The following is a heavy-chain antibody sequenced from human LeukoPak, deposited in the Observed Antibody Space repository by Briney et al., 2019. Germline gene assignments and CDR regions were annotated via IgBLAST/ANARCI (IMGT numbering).Heavy chain of an antibody. V-gene: IGHV3-11*04. CDR3: ARDSARNWFDP. J-gene: IGHJ5*02. CDR1: GFTFSDHY. Sequence: GGSLRLSCAASGFTFSDHYMSWIRQAPGKGLEWVSYISSSGSTIYYADSVKGRFTISRDNAKNSLYLQMNSLRAEDTAVYYCARDSARNWFDPWGQGTLVTVSS. CDR2: ISSSGSTI.